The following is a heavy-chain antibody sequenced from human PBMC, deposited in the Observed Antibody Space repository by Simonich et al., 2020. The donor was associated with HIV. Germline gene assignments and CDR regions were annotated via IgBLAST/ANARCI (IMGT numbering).Heavy chain of an antibody. D-gene: IGHD3-22*01. CDR2: INNSGST. V-gene: IGHV4-34*01. J-gene: IGHJ4*02. CDR3: AGDSSAYYYHY. Sequence: QVQLQQWGAGLLKPSETLSLTCAVYGGSFSNYYWSWIRQPPGKGLEWIGEINNSGSTNYNPSLKSRVTISVHTSKKQFSLKVTSVTAADTAVYYCAGDSSAYYYHYWGQGTLVTVSS. CDR1: GGSFSNYY.